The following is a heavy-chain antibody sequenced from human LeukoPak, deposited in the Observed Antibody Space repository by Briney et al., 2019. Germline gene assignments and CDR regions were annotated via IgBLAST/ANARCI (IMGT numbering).Heavy chain of an antibody. Sequence: PGGSLRLSCAASGFTFSSYWMSWVRQAPGKGLEWVANIKQDGSEKYYVDSVKGRFTISRDNAKNSLYLQMNSLRAEDTAVYYCARAEWGLQDPGGYWGQGTLVTVSS. CDR3: ARAEWGLQDPGGY. D-gene: IGHD1-26*01. CDR2: IKQDGSEK. V-gene: IGHV3-7*01. J-gene: IGHJ4*02. CDR1: GFTFSSYW.